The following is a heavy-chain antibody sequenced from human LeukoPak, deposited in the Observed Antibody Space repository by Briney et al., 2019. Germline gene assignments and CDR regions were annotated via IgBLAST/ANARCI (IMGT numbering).Heavy chain of an antibody. CDR1: GGSMNNYY. J-gene: IGHJ4*02. CDR2: SYYSGST. V-gene: IGHV4-59*08. D-gene: IGHD2-2*01. CDR3: ARLGSVAMPFDY. Sequence: SETLSLTCTVSGGSMNNYYWNWIRQPPGKGLEWIGYSYYSGSTNYNPSLKSRVNISVDTTKNQFSLNLSSVTAADTAVYYCARLGSVAMPFDYWGQGTLVTVSS.